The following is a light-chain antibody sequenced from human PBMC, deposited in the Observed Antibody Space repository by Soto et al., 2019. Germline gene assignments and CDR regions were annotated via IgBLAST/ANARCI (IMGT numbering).Light chain of an antibody. CDR1: QDISNY. CDR3: QPYNNWPLT. V-gene: IGKV1-33*01. CDR2: DAS. Sequence: DIQMTQSPSSLSASVGDRVTITCQASQDISNYLNWYQQKPGKAPKLLIYDASNLETGVPSRFSGSGSGAEFTLTINSLQSEDFAVYYCQPYNNWPLTFGGGTKV. J-gene: IGKJ4*01.